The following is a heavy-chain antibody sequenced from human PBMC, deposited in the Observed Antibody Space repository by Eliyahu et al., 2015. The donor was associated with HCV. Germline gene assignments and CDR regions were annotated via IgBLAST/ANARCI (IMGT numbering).Heavy chain of an antibody. CDR3: VRHSGYVSSGYYDY. CDR1: GYNFINYW. D-gene: IGHD3-22*01. CDR2: IFPGNSDT. J-gene: IGHJ4*02. V-gene: IGHV5-51*01. Sequence: EVQLVQSGAEVKKPGESLTISCKGSGYNFINYWVGWVRQMPGKGLEWMDIIFPGNSDTRYNPSFRGQVTISVDKSISTAYLQWSSLKASDTAIYYCVRHSGYVSSGYYDYWGQGTPVTVTS.